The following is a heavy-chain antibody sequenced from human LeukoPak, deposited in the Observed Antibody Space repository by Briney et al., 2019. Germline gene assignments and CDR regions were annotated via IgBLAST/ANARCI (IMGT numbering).Heavy chain of an antibody. CDR2: ISAGADNT. V-gene: IGHV3-23*01. CDR1: GFTFSTYP. CDR3: AKDRGY. J-gene: IGHJ4*02. Sequence: GGSLRLSCAASGFTFSTYPVMWVRQAPGKGLEWVSAISAGADNTYYADSVKGRFTISRDNSKNTLYLQMNSLGADDTAVYYCAKDRGYWGQGTLVTVSS.